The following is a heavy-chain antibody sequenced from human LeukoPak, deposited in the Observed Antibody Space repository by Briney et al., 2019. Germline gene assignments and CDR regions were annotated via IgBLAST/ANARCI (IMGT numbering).Heavy chain of an antibody. J-gene: IGHJ4*02. CDR3: AKDRPWTDY. D-gene: IGHD1-1*01. V-gene: IGHV3-30*18. CDR1: GFTFSTYG. CDR2: ISYDGSNK. Sequence: GRSLRLSCAASGFTFSTYGMHWVRQAPGKGLEWVAVISYDGSNKYYAGSVKGRFTISRDNSKNTLYLQMNSLRAEDTAVYYCAKDRPWTDYWGQGTLVTVSS.